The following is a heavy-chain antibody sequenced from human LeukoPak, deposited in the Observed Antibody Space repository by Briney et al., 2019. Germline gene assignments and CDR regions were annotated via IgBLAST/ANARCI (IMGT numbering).Heavy chain of an antibody. D-gene: IGHD3-10*01. V-gene: IGHV3-43D*03. CDR2: ISWDGGST. J-gene: IGHJ6*03. CDR1: GFTFDDYA. Sequence: GGSLRLSCAASGFTFDDYAMHWVRQAPGKGLEWVSLISWDGGSTYYADSVKGRFTISRDNSKNSLYLQMNSLRAEDTALYYCAKDYGSGSYSPSVGYYYMDVWGKGTTVTVSS. CDR3: AKDYGSGSYSPSVGYYYMDV.